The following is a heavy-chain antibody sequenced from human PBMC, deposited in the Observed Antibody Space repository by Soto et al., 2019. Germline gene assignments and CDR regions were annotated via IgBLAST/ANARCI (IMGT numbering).Heavy chain of an antibody. Sequence: SSSSYYWGWVRQAPGKGLEWVANIKQDGSEKYYVDSVKGRFTISRDNAKNSLYLQMNSLRAEDTAVYYCATGTGYRYVQGDCDIWGEGTRVT. V-gene: IGHV3-7*03. CDR3: ATGTGYRYVQGDCDI. CDR2: IKQDGSEK. J-gene: IGHJ3*02. D-gene: IGHD5-18*01. CDR1: SSSSYY.